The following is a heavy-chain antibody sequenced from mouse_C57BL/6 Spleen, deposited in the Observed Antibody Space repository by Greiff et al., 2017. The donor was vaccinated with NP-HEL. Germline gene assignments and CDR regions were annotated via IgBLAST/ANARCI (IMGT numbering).Heavy chain of an antibody. J-gene: IGHJ3*01. D-gene: IGHD1-1*01. CDR1: GYAFTNYL. CDR2: INPGSGGT. CDR3: ARGDYGIPFAY. Sequence: VQLQESGAELVRPGTSVKVSCKASGYAFTNYLIEWVKQRPGQGLEWIGVINPGSGGTNYNEKFKGKATLTADKSSSTAYMQLSSLTSEDSAVYFCARGDYGIPFAYWGQGTLVTVSA. V-gene: IGHV1-54*01.